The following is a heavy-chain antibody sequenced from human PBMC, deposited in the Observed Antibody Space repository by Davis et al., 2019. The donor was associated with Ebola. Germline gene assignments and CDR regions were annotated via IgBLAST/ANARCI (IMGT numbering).Heavy chain of an antibody. CDR1: GGSFRGYY. V-gene: IGHV4-34*01. CDR3: ARRPDLGLNWFDP. J-gene: IGHJ5*02. Sequence: PSETLSLTCAVYGGSFRGYYWTWIRRPPGKGLEWIGEINYSGSTNYNPSLKSRVAISVDTSESQFSLKLTSVTAADTAVYYCARRPDLGLNWFDPWGQGTLVTVSS. CDR2: INYSGST.